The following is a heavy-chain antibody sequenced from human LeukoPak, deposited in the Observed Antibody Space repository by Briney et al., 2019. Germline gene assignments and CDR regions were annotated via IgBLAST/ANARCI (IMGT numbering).Heavy chain of an antibody. J-gene: IGHJ4*02. CDR1: GGSISSGSYY. CDR2: INTSGST. D-gene: IGHD6-13*01. CDR3: ARHEEESGAARYYFDY. Sequence: SETLSLTCTVSGGSISSGSYYWSWVRQPAGKGLEWIGRINTSGSTNYNPSLKSRVTISVDTSKNQFSLKLSSVTAADTAVYYCARHEEESGAARYYFDYWGQGTLVTVSS. V-gene: IGHV4-61*02.